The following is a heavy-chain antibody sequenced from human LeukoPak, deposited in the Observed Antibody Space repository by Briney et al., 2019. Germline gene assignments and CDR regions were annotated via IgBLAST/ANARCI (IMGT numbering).Heavy chain of an antibody. J-gene: IGHJ4*02. CDR2: IYHSGST. CDR3: ARHRSKWLQSSFDY. CDR1: GGSISSSNW. D-gene: IGHD5-24*01. Sequence: SGTLSLTCAVSGGSISSSNWWNWVRQSPGKGLEWIGEIYHSGSTNYNPSLKSRVTISVDTSKNQFSLKLNSVTAADTAVYYCARHRSKWLQSSFDYWGQGTLVTVSS. V-gene: IGHV4-4*02.